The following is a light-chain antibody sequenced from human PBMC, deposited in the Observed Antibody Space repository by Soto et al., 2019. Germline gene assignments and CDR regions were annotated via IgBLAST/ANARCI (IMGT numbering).Light chain of an antibody. V-gene: IGKV1-39*01. CDR2: AAS. CDR1: QSLSSS. CDR3: QQGYSALSWT. J-gene: IGKJ1*01. Sequence: DIQMTQSPSSLSASVGDRVTITCRASQSLSSSLNWYQQKAGKAPKLLIYAASSLQSGVPSRFTGSGSGTDYTLTISSLQPEDFATYFCQQGYSALSWTFGQGTKVEI.